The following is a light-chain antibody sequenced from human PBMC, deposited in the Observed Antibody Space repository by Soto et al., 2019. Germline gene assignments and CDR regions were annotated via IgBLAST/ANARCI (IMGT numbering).Light chain of an antibody. CDR1: SSNIGAGFD. CDR2: DND. CDR3: QSYDNSLSGVV. Sequence: QSVLTQPPSVSGAPGQRIIISCTGSSSNIGAGFDVHWYQHLPGKAPKLLVYDNDNRPSGLPARFSDSRSGTSASLAITSLQADDEADYYCQSYDNSLSGVVFGGGTKLTV. V-gene: IGLV1-40*01. J-gene: IGLJ2*01.